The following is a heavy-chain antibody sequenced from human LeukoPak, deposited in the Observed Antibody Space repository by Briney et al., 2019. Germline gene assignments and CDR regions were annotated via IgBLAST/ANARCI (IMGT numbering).Heavy chain of an antibody. CDR3: ARGRGYSSSWPYDY. V-gene: IGHV4-34*01. CDR1: GGSFSGYY. J-gene: IGHJ4*02. D-gene: IGHD6-13*01. CDR2: INHSGST. Sequence: SETLSLTCAVYGGSFSGYYWSWIRQPPGKGLEWLGEINHSGSTNYNPSLKSRVTISVDTSKNQFSLKLSSVTAADTAVYYCARGRGYSSSWPYDYWGQGTLVTVSS.